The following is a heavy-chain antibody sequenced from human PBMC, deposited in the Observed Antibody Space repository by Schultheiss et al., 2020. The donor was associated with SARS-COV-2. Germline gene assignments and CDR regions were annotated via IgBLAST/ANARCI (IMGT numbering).Heavy chain of an antibody. D-gene: IGHD3-9*01. CDR1: GFSLSTSGMC. CDR2: IDWDDDK. V-gene: IGHV2-70*01. CDR3: ARISYDILTGYYYYGMDV. J-gene: IGHJ6*02. Sequence: SGPTLVKPTQTLTLTCTFSGFSLSTSGMCVSWIRQPPGKALEWLALIDWDDDKYYSTSLKTRLTISKDTSKNQVVLTMTNMDPVDTATYYCARISYDILTGYYYYGMDVWGQGTTVTVSS.